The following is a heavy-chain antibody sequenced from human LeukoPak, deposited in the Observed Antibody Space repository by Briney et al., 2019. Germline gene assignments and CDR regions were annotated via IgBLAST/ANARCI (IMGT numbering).Heavy chain of an antibody. CDR1: GGSFSGYY. Sequence: SETLSLTCAVYGGSFSGYYWSWIRQPPGKGLEWIGEINHSGSTNYNPSLKSRVTISVDTSKNQLSLKLSSVTAADTAVYYCASYGSGSYYKDYWGQGTLVTVSS. D-gene: IGHD3-10*01. CDR3: ASYGSGSYYKDY. J-gene: IGHJ4*02. CDR2: INHSGST. V-gene: IGHV4-34*01.